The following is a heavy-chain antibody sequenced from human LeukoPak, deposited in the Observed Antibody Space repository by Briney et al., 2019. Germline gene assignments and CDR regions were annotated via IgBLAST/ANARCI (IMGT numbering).Heavy chain of an antibody. CDR3: ARDVLDY. CDR1: GFTFSDYA. D-gene: IGHD3-10*02. V-gene: IGHV3-64*02. Sequence: GGPLRLSCAAAGFTFSDYAMHWVGQAPVRGLEYVSAISSNGVKTYYAESVKGRFTISRDNSKNTLYLEMGSLRAEDTAVYYCARDVLDYWGQGTLVTVSS. CDR2: ISSNGVKT. J-gene: IGHJ4*02.